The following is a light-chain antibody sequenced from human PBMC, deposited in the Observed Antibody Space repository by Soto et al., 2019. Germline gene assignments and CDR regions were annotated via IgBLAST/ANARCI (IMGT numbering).Light chain of an antibody. CDR1: QSINSN. CDR3: QQYNNRPRAT. J-gene: IGKJ4*01. Sequence: EIVMTQSPATLSLSPGERATLSCRASQSINSNLAWYQQKPGQAPRLFMFRASSRATGIPARFSGSGSETEFNLTISSLQSEDCAVYYFQQYNNRPRATFGGGTKVETK. CDR2: RAS. V-gene: IGKV3-15*01.